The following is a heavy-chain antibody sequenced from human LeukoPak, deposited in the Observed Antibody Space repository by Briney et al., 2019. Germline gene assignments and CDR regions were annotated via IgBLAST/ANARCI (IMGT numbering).Heavy chain of an antibody. CDR2: IHYSGST. J-gene: IGHJ4*02. CDR3: ARRVVTVFDY. CDR1: GGSVSSGDFY. V-gene: IGHV4-30-4*01. D-gene: IGHD3-3*01. Sequence: PSQTLSLTCTVSGGSVSSGDFYWSWVRQPPGKGLEWIGYIHYSGSTYYNPSLKSRVTISVDTSKNQFSLKLNSVTAADTAVYYCARRVVTVFDYWGQGTLVTVSS.